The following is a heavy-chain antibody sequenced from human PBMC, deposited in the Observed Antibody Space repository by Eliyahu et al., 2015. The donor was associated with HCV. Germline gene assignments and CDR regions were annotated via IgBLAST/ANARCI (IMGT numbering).Heavy chain of an antibody. J-gene: IGHJ4*02. CDR2: ISDSGGST. CDR1: GLTFSNYG. D-gene: IGHD3-9*01. V-gene: IGHV3-23*01. Sequence: EVQLLESGGGLAQPGGSLRLSCXASGLTFSNYGMSWVRQAPGMGLEWVSAISDSGGSTYYADSVKGRFTISRDNSKNTLYLQMNSLRAEDTAVYYCAKDSPILTRWGQGTLVTVSS. CDR3: AKDSPILTR.